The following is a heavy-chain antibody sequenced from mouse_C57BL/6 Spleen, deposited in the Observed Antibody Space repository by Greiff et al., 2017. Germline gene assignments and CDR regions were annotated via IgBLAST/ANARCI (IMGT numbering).Heavy chain of an antibody. CDR2: IDPANGNT. CDR3: ARQGSSWTRCAH. Sequence: EVQLQESVAELVRPGASVKLSCTASGFNIKNTYMHWVKQRPEQGLEWIGRIDPANGNTKYAPKFPGQATITADPSSNTAYLQLSSLTSEDTAIXYCARQGSSWTRCAHWGEEGLVSVSA. D-gene: IGHD1-1*01. V-gene: IGHV14-3*01. CDR1: GFNIKNTY. J-gene: IGHJ3*01.